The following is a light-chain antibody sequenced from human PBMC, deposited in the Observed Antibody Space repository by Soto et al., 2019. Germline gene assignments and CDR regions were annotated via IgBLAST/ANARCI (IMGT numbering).Light chain of an antibody. V-gene: IGLV1-40*01. Sequence: QSVLTQPPSVSGAPGQRVTISCSGSSSNIGAGNAVHWCQHLPGTAPKLLMYGNNNRPSGVPDRFSGSKSGTSASLAITGLQAEDEADYYCQSYDSSLSGTVFGTGTKVTVL. CDR3: QSYDSSLSGTV. CDR1: SSNIGAGNA. CDR2: GNN. J-gene: IGLJ1*01.